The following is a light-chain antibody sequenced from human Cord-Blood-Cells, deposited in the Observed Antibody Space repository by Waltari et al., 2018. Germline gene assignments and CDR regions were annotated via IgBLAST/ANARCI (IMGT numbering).Light chain of an antibody. J-gene: IGLJ7*01. Sequence: QSALTQPASVSGSPGQSITISCPGTSSDAGGYNYVSCYQQHPGKAPKLTIYDVSNRPSGVSNRFSGSKSGNTASLTISGLQAEDEADYYCSSYTSSSTQHAVFGGGTQLTVL. CDR2: DVS. CDR1: SSDAGGYNY. V-gene: IGLV2-14*03. CDR3: SSYTSSSTQHAV.